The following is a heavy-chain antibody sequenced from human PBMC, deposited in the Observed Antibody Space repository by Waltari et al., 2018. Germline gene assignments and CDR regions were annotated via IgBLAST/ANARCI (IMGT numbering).Heavy chain of an antibody. CDR1: GYSISSGYY. CDR2: IYHSGSP. CDR3: ARSLGGSPNWFDP. J-gene: IGHJ5*02. D-gene: IGHD1-26*01. V-gene: IGHV4-38-2*01. Sequence: QVQLQESGPGLVKPSETLSLTCAVSGYSISSGYYWGWIRQPPGKGLEWIGSIYHSGSPYYNPSLKSRVTISVDTSKNQFSLKLSSVTAADTAVYYCARSLGGSPNWFDPWGQGTLVTVSS.